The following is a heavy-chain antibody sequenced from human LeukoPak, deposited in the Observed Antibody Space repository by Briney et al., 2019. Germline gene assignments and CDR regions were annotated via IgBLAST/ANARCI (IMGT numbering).Heavy chain of an antibody. V-gene: IGHV4-59*01. CDR3: ARGRWSRDGYNYDY. CDR1: GGSISSYY. J-gene: IGHJ4*02. CDR2: IYYSGST. Sequence: SDTLSLTCTVSGGSISSYYWSWIRQPPGKGLEWIGYIYYSGSTNYNPSLKSRVTISVDTSKNQFSLKLSSVTAADTAVYYCARGRWSRDGYNYDYWGQGTLVTVSS. D-gene: IGHD5-24*01.